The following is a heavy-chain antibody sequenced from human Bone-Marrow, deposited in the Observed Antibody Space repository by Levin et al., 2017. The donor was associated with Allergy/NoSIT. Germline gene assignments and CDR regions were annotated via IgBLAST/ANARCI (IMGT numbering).Heavy chain of an antibody. CDR3: ARSIMITVGGVIAKGTRAYAFDI. D-gene: IGHD3-16*02. J-gene: IGHJ3*02. V-gene: IGHV4-31*03. Sequence: SETLSLTCTVSGGSISSGGYYWSWIRQHPGKGLEWIVYIYYSGSTYYNPSLKSRVTISVDTSKNQFSLKLSSVTAADTAVYYCARSIMITVGGVIAKGTRAYAFDIWGQGTMVTVSS. CDR1: GGSISSGGYY. CDR2: IYYSGST.